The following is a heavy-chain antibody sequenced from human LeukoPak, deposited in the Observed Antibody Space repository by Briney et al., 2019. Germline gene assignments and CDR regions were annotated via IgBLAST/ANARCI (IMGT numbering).Heavy chain of an antibody. J-gene: IGHJ6*03. Sequence: SETLSLTCTVSGGSISSGGYYWSWIRQHPGKGLEWIGYIYYSGITHYNPSFKSRVTLSVDTSKNQFSLKLSSVTAADTAVYYCARVPYYYDRSGSEGYYYYYMDVWGKGTTVTVSS. V-gene: IGHV4-31*03. CDR1: GGSISSGGYY. D-gene: IGHD3-22*01. CDR3: ARVPYYYDRSGSEGYYYYYMDV. CDR2: IYYSGIT.